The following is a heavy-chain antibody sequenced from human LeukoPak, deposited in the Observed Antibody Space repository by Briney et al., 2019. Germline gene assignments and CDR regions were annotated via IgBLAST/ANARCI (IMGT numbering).Heavy chain of an antibody. D-gene: IGHD3-3*01. Sequence: SETLSLTCAVYGGSFSGYYWSWIRQPPGKGLEWIGEINHSGSTNYNPSLKSRVTISVDTSKNQFSLKLSSVTAADTAVYYCARGPWYGFWSGYYGHWGQGTLVTVSS. CDR3: ARGPWYGFWSGYYGH. CDR2: INHSGST. J-gene: IGHJ4*02. CDR1: GGSFSGYY. V-gene: IGHV4-34*01.